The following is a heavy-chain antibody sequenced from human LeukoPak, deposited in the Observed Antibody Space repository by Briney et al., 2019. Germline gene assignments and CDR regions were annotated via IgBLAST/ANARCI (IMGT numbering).Heavy chain of an antibody. CDR2: ISGSSSYI. D-gene: IGHD3-3*01. CDR1: GFTFSSYS. V-gene: IGHV3-21*01. J-gene: IGHJ4*02. CDR3: AKESEWGDY. Sequence: GGSLRLSCAASGFTFSSYSMNWVRQAPGKGLEWVSSISGSSSYINYADSVKGRFTISRDNAQNSLFLQLNSLRAEDTAVYYCAKESEWGDYWGQGTLVTVSS.